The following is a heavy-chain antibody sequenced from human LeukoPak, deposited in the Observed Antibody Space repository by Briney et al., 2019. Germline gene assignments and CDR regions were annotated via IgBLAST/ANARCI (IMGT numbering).Heavy chain of an antibody. CDR3: TAIRYCSGGSCYSVDY. D-gene: IGHD2-15*01. J-gene: IGHJ4*02. CDR1: GFTFSGSA. CDR2: IRGKANSYAT. Sequence: GGSLRLSCAASGFTFSGSAMHWVRQASGKGLEWVGRIRGKANSYATAYAASVKGRFTISRDDSKNTAYLQMNSLKTEDTAVYYCTAIRYCSGGSCYSVDYWGQGTLVTVSS. V-gene: IGHV3-73*01.